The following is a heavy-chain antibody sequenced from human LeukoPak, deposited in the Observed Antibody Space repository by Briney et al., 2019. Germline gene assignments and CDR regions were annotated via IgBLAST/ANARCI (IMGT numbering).Heavy chain of an antibody. Sequence: PGGSLRLSCAASGFTFSSYGMHWVRQAPGKGLEWVAVISYDGSNKYYADSVKGRFTISRDNSKNTLYLQMNSLRAEDTAVYYCAKDKMVKTLHYYYYMGVWGKGTTVTVSS. CDR3: AKDKMVKTLHYYYYMGV. D-gene: IGHD2-21*01. V-gene: IGHV3-30*18. J-gene: IGHJ6*03. CDR1: GFTFSSYG. CDR2: ISYDGSNK.